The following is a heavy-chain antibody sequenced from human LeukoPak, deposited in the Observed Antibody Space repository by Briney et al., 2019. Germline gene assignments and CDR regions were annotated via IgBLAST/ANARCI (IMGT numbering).Heavy chain of an antibody. D-gene: IGHD6-25*01. Sequence: GGSLRLSCAASGLTVSSNYMSWVRQAPGKGLVWVSRIKSDGSITNYADSVKGRFTISRDNAKNTLYVQMNSLRAEDTAVYYCARVGARLGAFDIWGQGTMVTVSS. V-gene: IGHV3-74*01. CDR3: ARVGARLGAFDI. CDR1: GLTVSSNY. J-gene: IGHJ3*02. CDR2: IKSDGSIT.